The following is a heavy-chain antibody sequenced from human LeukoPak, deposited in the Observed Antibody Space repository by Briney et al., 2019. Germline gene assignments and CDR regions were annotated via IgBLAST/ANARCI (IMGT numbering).Heavy chain of an antibody. V-gene: IGHV3-74*01. D-gene: IGHD7-27*01. J-gene: IGHJ4*02. CDR1: GFTFSTFW. Sequence: QAGGSLRLSCAASGFTFSTFWMHWVRQTPGKGLVWVSRISNDGSTTHYADSVKGRFTISRDNAKNTLFLHMNSLRAEDTAVYYCNVPWGPNSDYWGQGTLVTVSS. CDR3: NVPWGPNSDY. CDR2: ISNDGSTT.